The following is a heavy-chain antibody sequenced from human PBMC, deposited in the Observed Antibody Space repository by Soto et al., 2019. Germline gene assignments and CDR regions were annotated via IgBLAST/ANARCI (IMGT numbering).Heavy chain of an antibody. CDR2: ISGSGGST. CDR3: AKSGVVVVAALDY. J-gene: IGHJ4*02. CDR1: GFTFSSYA. D-gene: IGHD2-15*01. V-gene: IGHV3-23*01. Sequence: PVGSLRLSCAASGFTFSSYAMSWVRQAPGKGLEWVSAISGSGGSTYYADSVKGRFTISRDNSKNTLYLQMNSLRAEDTAVYYCAKSGVVVVAALDYWGQGTLVTVSS.